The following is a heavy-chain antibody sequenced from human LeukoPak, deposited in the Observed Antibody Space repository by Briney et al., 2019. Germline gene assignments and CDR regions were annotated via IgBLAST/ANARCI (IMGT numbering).Heavy chain of an antibody. D-gene: IGHD3-9*01. CDR1: GFSFSRYG. Sequence: GGSLTLSCAVSGFSFSRYGMSWVRLGRGKGRGWVSAISGSGGSTCYADSVIGRFTIPKDNSKTTQYLQMNGLRAEDTDVYYCAKDFDSDYWGQGTLVTVSS. CDR2: ISGSGGST. CDR3: AKDFDSDY. J-gene: IGHJ4*02. V-gene: IGHV3-23*01.